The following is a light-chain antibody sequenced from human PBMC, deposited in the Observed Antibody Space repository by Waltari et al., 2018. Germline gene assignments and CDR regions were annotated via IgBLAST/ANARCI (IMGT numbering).Light chain of an antibody. CDR1: QSVAPNY. CDR2: GAS. CDR3: QHYVRPWE. V-gene: IGKV3-20*01. J-gene: IGKJ1*01. Sequence: IVLTQSPGTLSLSPGERAPLSCRARQSVAPNYLAWNQPGPGQAPRLLIYGASSRATGIPDRFSGRGSGTDFSRSMRRLEPEDFAVYYGQHYVRPWEFEQGTKVELK.